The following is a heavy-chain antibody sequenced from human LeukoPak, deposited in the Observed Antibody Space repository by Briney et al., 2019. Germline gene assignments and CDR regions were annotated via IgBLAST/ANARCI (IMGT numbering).Heavy chain of an antibody. Sequence: AGGSLRLSCAATGFTFSSYGMHWVRQAPGKGLEWVAVIWYDGSNKYYADSVKGRFTISRDNSKNTLYLQMNSLRVEETAVYYCARGVSYSASAFDYWGQGTLVTVSS. CDR3: ARGVSYSASAFDY. CDR1: GFTFSSYG. V-gene: IGHV3-33*01. J-gene: IGHJ4*02. D-gene: IGHD1-26*01. CDR2: IWYDGSNK.